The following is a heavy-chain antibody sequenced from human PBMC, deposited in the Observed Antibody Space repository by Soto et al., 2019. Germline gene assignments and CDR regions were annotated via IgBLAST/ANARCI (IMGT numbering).Heavy chain of an antibody. J-gene: IGHJ5*02. CDR1: GFTFSSYG. CDR3: AKDPDGGLWFGELSPFDP. V-gene: IGHV3-23*01. D-gene: IGHD3-10*01. Sequence: GGSLRLSCAASGFTFSSYGMHWVRQAPGKGLEWVSAISGSGGSTYYADSVKGRFTISRDNSKNTLYLQMNSLRAEDTAEYYFAKDPDGGLWFGELSPFDPWGQGTLVTVSS. CDR2: ISGSGGST.